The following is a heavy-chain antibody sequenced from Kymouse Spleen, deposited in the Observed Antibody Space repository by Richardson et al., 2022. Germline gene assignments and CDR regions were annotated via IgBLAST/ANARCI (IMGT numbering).Heavy chain of an antibody. CDR2: IYYSGST. CDR1: GGSVSSGSYY. CDR3: ASTMVRGVFYYYYGMDV. Sequence: QVQLQESGPGLVKPSETLSLTCTVSGGSVSSGSYYWSWIRQPPGKGLEWIGYIYYSGSTNYNPSLKSRVTISVDTSKNQFSLKLSSVTAADTAVYYCASTMVRGVFYYYYGMDVWGQGTTVTVSS. V-gene: IGHV4-61*01. D-gene: IGHD3-10*01. J-gene: IGHJ6*02.